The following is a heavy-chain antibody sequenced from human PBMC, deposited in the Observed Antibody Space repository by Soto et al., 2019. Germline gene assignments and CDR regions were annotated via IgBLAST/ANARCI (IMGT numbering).Heavy chain of an antibody. D-gene: IGHD2-21*02. V-gene: IGHV4-39*01. CDR2: IDYSGST. CDR3: ASLPSDFPFDP. J-gene: IGHJ5*02. CDR1: GGSISSSSYF. Sequence: QLQLQESGPGLVKPSETLSLTCSVSGGSISSSSYFWGWIRQPPGKGLEWIGSIDYSGSTYYNPSLTSRVTLSGDTSTNQFPLQLSSVTAAATAVSYCASLPSDFPFDPWGQGSLVTVSS.